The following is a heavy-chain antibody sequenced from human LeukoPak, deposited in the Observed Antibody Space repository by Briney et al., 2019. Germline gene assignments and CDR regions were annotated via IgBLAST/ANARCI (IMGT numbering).Heavy chain of an antibody. Sequence: GGSLRLSCAASGFTFSSYAMSWVRQAPGKGLEWVSAISGSGGSTYYADSVKGRFTISRDNSKNTLYLQMNSLRAEDTAVYYCARDHCSSTSCYPFDYYYGMDVWGQGTTVTVSS. D-gene: IGHD2-2*01. J-gene: IGHJ6*02. CDR2: ISGSGGST. V-gene: IGHV3-23*01. CDR1: GFTFSSYA. CDR3: ARDHCSSTSCYPFDYYYGMDV.